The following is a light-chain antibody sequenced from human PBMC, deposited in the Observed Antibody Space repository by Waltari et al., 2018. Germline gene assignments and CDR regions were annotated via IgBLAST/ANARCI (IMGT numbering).Light chain of an antibody. V-gene: IGKV3-11*01. CDR1: QSVGSY. CDR2: DAS. CDR3: QQRNTWWT. J-gene: IGKJ1*01. Sequence: EIVLTQSPATLSLSPGERATLSCRASQSVGSYLAWYHQRPGQAPRLLISDASNRATGIPARFSGSGSETDFTLTISSLEPEDFAVYYCQQRNTWWTFGQGTKVEIK.